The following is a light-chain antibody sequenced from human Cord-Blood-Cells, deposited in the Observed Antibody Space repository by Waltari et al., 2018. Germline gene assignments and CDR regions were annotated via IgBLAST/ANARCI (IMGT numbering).Light chain of an antibody. Sequence: QSALTQPASVSGSPGQSITISCTGTSRDVGGYNYASWYQQHPGKAPKLMIYDVSKRPSGVSNRFSGSKSGNTASLTISGLQAEDEADYYCSSYTSSSIWVFGGGTKLTVL. CDR2: DVS. CDR3: SSYTSSSIWV. J-gene: IGLJ3*02. V-gene: IGLV2-14*01. CDR1: SRDVGGYNY.